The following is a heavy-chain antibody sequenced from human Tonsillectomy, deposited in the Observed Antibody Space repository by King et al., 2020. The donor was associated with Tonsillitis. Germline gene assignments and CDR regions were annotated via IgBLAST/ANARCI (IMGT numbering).Heavy chain of an antibody. J-gene: IGHJ5*02. CDR2: INPSGGTT. D-gene: IGHD2-2*01. CDR3: ARDRPCSSARCYGGSWFDP. Sequence: QVQLVESGAEVKKPGASVKVSCKASGYTFTSYYMHWVRQAPGQGLEWMGMINPSGGTTSYAQKFQGRVTMTRDTSTNTVYMELSSLRSEDTAVYYCARDRPCSSARCYGGSWFDPWGQGTLVTVCS. V-gene: IGHV1-46*01. CDR1: GYTFTSYY.